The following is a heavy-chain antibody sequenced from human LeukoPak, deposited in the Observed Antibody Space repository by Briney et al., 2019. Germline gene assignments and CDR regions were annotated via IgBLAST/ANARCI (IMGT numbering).Heavy chain of an antibody. J-gene: IGHJ4*02. CDR1: GFTFTNHG. V-gene: IGHV3-30*02. D-gene: IGHD6-13*01. Sequence: QTGGSLRLSCAASGFTFTNHGMHWVRQAPGKGLEWVAFIRDVGNNKYHADSVKGRFTISRDNSKNTLYLQMNSLRAEDTAVYYCARVHSSSWYDPFDYWGQGTLVTVSS. CDR2: IRDVGNNK. CDR3: ARVHSSSWYDPFDY.